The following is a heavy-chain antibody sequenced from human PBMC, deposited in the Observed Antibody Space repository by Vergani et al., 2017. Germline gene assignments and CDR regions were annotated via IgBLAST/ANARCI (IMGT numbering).Heavy chain of an antibody. J-gene: IGHJ5*02. CDR3: ARDPQWELLEGGFDP. D-gene: IGHD1-26*01. Sequence: QVQLVQSGAEVKKPGASVKVSCKASGYTFTSYGISWVRQAPGQGLEWMGWISAYNGNTNDAQKLQGRVTMTTDTSTSTVYMELRSLGSDDTGVYYCARDPQWELLEGGFDPWRQRTLVTVSS. CDR2: ISAYNGNT. CDR1: GYTFTSYG. V-gene: IGHV1-18*01.